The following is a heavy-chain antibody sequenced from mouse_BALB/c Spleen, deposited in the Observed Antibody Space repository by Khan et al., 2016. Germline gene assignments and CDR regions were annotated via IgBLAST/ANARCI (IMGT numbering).Heavy chain of an antibody. J-gene: IGHJ1*01. V-gene: IGHV5-4*02. CDR1: GFTFSDYY. CDR3: ARDLNWYFDV. CDR2: ISDGGSYT. Sequence: EVELVESGGGLVKPGGSLKLSCAAPGFTFSDYYMYWVRQTPEKRLEWVATISDGGSYTYYPDSVKGRFTISRDNAKNNLYLQMSSLKSEDTATYYCARDLNWYFDVWSAGTTVTVSS.